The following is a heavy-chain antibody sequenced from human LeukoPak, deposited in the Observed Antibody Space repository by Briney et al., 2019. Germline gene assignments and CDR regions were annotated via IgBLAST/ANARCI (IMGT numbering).Heavy chain of an antibody. CDR1: GFTFSSYS. CDR3: ARDHIAVAGPFDP. CDR2: IGSSPTTI. Sequence: GGSLRLSCAASGFTFSSYSMSWVRQAPGKGLEWVSYIGSSPTTIFYADSVKGRFTISRDNAKNSLYLQMNSLRAEDTAVYYCARDHIAVAGPFDPWGQGTLVTVYS. V-gene: IGHV3-48*01. D-gene: IGHD6-19*01. J-gene: IGHJ5*02.